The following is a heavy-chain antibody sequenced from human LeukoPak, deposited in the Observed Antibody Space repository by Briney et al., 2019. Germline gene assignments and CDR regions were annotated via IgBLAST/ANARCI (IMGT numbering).Heavy chain of an antibody. J-gene: IGHJ4*02. D-gene: IGHD1-26*01. CDR3: APNFGSSSHFDY. Sequence: PGGSLRLSCAASRFTFSSYSMNWVRQAPGKGLEWVSSISSSSSYIYYADSVKGRFTISRDNAKNSLYLQMNSLRAEDTAVYYCAPNFGSSSHFDYWGQGTLVTVSS. V-gene: IGHV3-21*01. CDR2: ISSSSSYI. CDR1: RFTFSSYS.